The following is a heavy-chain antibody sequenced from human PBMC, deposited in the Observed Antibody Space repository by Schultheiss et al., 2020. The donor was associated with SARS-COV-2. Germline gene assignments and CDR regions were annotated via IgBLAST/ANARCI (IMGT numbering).Heavy chain of an antibody. J-gene: IGHJ4*02. D-gene: IGHD4-17*01. Sequence: SETLSLTCAVYGGSFSGYYWSWIRQPPGKGLEWIGEINHSGSTNYNPSLKSRVTISVDTSKNQFSLKLSSVTAADTAVYYCARVSYGESAGGYYFDYWGQGTLVTVSS. CDR2: INHSGST. CDR3: ARVSYGESAGGYYFDY. CDR1: GGSFSGYY. V-gene: IGHV4-34*01.